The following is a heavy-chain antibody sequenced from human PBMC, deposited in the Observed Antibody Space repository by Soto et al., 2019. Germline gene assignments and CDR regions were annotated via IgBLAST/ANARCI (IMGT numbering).Heavy chain of an antibody. J-gene: IGHJ4*02. CDR3: ARDREQWLVGYYFDY. V-gene: IGHV3-33*01. Sequence: GGSLRLSCAASGFTFSRYGMHWVRQAPGRGLEWVAVIWYDGSNIYYADSVKGRFTISRDNSKDTLDLQMNSLRAEDTAVHYCARDREQWLVGYYFDYWGQGTLVTVSS. CDR2: IWYDGSNI. CDR1: GFTFSRYG. D-gene: IGHD6-19*01.